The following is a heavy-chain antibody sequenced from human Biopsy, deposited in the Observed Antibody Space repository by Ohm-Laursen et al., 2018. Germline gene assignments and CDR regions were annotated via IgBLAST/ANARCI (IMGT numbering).Heavy chain of an antibody. Sequence: ATVKISCKASGFSFTGYYIHWVQQAPGQGLEWMGWINPNSGNANYAQSFQGRLTVTRDTSISTAYMELTSLTFDDTAIYYCARVPAYPSIDGYYGLDLWGQGTTVIVSS. CDR2: INPNSGNA. D-gene: IGHD3-9*01. CDR3: ARVPAYPSIDGYYGLDL. V-gene: IGHV1-2*02. J-gene: IGHJ6*02. CDR1: GFSFTGYY.